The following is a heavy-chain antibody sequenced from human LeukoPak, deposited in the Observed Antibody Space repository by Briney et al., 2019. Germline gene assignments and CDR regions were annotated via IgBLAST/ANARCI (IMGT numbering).Heavy chain of an antibody. J-gene: IGHJ4*02. CDR1: GGSISSYY. CDR3: ARVGITGTTSVDY. D-gene: IGHD1-7*01. V-gene: IGHV4-59*01. Sequence: SETLSLTCTASGGSISSYYWNWIRQPPGKGLEWIGYIYYSGSTNYNPSLKSRVTISVDTSKNQFSLKLSSVTAADTAVYYCARVGITGTTSVDYWGQGTLVTVSS. CDR2: IYYSGST.